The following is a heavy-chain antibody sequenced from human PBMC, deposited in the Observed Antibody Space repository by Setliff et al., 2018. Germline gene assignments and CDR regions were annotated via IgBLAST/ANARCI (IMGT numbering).Heavy chain of an antibody. CDR1: GASISNDAYY. CDR2: VYHSGTA. CDR3: AKGGTYRYFDF. V-gene: IGHV4-61*08. J-gene: IGHJ4*02. D-gene: IGHD1-1*01. Sequence: PSETLSLTCTVSGASISNDAYYWTWVRQHPGKGLEFIGYVYHSGTAKYDPSLESRAIMSVDASKNEISLKLKSVTAADTAVYYCAKGGTYRYFDFWGQGALVTVSS.